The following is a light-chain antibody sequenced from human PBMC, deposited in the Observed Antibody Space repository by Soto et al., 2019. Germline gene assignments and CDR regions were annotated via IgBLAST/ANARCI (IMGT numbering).Light chain of an antibody. J-gene: IGKJ1*01. CDR2: GTS. CDR3: HQRQSWPRT. CDR1: QSVPRNY. Sequence: EIVLTQSPGTLSLSPGERATLSCRASQSVPRNYLAWYQQKPGQAPRLLIYGTSSRATGIPDRFSGSGSGTDFTLTISRLEPEDFGVYYCHQRQSWPRTFGQGTKVDIK. V-gene: IGKV3-20*01.